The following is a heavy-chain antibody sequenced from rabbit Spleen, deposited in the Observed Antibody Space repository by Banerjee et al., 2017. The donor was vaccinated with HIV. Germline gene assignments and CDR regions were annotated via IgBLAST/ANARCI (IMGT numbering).Heavy chain of an antibody. V-gene: IGHV1S45*01. CDR1: GFSFSDRDV. J-gene: IGHJ3*01. CDR2: INTATGKD. Sequence: QEQLEESGRGLVKPEGSLTVTCTASGFSFSDRDVMCWVRQAPGKGLEWIGCINTATGKDVYASWAKGRFTISKTSSTTVTLQMTSPTAADTATYFCARDGSGSSRMARLDLWGQGTLVTVS. D-gene: IGHD8-1*01. CDR3: ARDGSGSSRMARLDL.